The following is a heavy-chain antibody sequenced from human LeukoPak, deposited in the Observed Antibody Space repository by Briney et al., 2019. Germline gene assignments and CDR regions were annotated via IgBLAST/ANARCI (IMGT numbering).Heavy chain of an antibody. Sequence: GGSLRLSCATSGFTSIVAAMRAVRQGPGKGLEWVSLISASGANTYYAGSVRGRFTISRDNSKNTVYLQMNSLRAEDTAVYYCAVVGVYDMCDYWGQGTLVTVSS. CDR1: GFTSIVAA. CDR2: ISASGANT. J-gene: IGHJ4*02. CDR3: AVVGVYDMCDY. D-gene: IGHD1-26*01. V-gene: IGHV3-23*01.